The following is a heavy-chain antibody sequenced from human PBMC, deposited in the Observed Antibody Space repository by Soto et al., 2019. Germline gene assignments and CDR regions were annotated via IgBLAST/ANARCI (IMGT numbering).Heavy chain of an antibody. CDR3: ARGQRSPLDY. CDR2: IIPILGIA. D-gene: IGHD1-1*01. Sequence: QVQLVQSGAEVKKPGSSVKVSCKASGGTFSSYTISWVRQAPGQGLEWMGRIIPILGIANYAQKFQGRVTITADKPTSTAYMELISLRSEDTAVYYCARGQRSPLDYWGQGTLVTVSS. J-gene: IGHJ4*02. V-gene: IGHV1-69*02. CDR1: GGTFSSYT.